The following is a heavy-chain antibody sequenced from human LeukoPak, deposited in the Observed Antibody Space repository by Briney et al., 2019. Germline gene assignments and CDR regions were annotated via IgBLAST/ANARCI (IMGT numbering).Heavy chain of an antibody. J-gene: IGHJ4*02. Sequence: GGSLRLSCAASGFTFSSYWMHWVRQAPGKGLVWVSRINTDGSSTSYADSVKGRFTISRDNAKNSLYLQMNSLRAEDTAVYYCARDHYYDSSGYDYWGQGTLVTVSS. CDR3: ARDHYYDSSGYDY. D-gene: IGHD3-22*01. CDR1: GFTFSSYW. CDR2: INTDGSST. V-gene: IGHV3-74*01.